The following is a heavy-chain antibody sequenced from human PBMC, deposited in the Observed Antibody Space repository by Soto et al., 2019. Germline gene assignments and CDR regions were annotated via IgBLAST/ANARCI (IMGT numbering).Heavy chain of an antibody. CDR2: ISSSSSYI. J-gene: IGHJ5*02. CDR1: GFTFSSYS. Sequence: RLACAASGFTFSSYSMNWVLQAPGKWLEWVSSISSSSSYIYYADSVKGRFTISRDNARNSLYLQMNSLRAEDTAVYYCARHIDDYSNHPNWFDPWGQVTLVTLSS. V-gene: IGHV3-21*01. CDR3: ARHIDDYSNHPNWFDP. D-gene: IGHD4-4*01.